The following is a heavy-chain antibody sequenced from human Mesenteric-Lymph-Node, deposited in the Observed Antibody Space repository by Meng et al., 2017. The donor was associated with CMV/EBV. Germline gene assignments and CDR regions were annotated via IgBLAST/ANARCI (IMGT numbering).Heavy chain of an antibody. D-gene: IGHD2-2*01. CDR1: FSGSA. Sequence: FSGSAMYWVRQASGKGLEWVGRIRSKANSYATAYAASVKGRFTISRDDSKNTAYLQMNSLKTEDTAVYYCTRRKDCSSTNCYLWFDPWGQGTLVTVSS. J-gene: IGHJ5*02. V-gene: IGHV3-73*01. CDR3: TRRKDCSSTNCYLWFDP. CDR2: IRSKANSYAT.